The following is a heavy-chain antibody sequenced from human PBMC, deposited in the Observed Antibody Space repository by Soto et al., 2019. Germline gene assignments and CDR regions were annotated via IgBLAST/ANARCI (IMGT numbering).Heavy chain of an antibody. CDR1: GGSFSCYY. J-gene: IGHJ5*02. CDR2: INHSGST. Sequence: SETLSLTCAVYGGSFSCYYWSWIRKPPGKGLEWIGEINHSGSTNYNPSLKSRVTISVDTSKNQYSLKLSRVTAADTAVYYCARGAVDYYDSSGPSGWFDPWGQGTLVTVSS. V-gene: IGHV4-34*01. CDR3: ARGAVDYYDSSGPSGWFDP. D-gene: IGHD3-22*01.